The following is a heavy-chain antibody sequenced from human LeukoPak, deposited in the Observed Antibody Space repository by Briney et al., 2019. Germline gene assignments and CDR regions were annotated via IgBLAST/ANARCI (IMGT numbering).Heavy chain of an antibody. D-gene: IGHD3-3*01. CDR1: GGSFSGYY. J-gene: IGHJ4*02. CDR3: ARALRITIFNY. V-gene: IGHV4-34*01. CDR2: INHSGST. Sequence: SETLSLTCAVYGGSFSGYYWSWIRQPPGKGLEWIGEINHSGSTNYNPSLKSRVTISVDTSKNQSSLKLSSVTAADTAVYYCARALRITIFNYWGQGTLVTVSS.